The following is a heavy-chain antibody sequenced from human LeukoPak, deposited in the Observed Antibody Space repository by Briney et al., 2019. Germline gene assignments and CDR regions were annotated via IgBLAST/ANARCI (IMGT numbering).Heavy chain of an antibody. CDR1: GFTLSSNY. J-gene: IGHJ4*02. Sequence: GGSLRLSCAASGFTLSSNYMSWVRQAPGKGLEGVSIIYSGGGTYYADSVKGRFTISRDNSKNTLYLQMNSLRAEDTAVYYCARGGNGPFYFWGQGTLVTVSS. V-gene: IGHV3-53*01. D-gene: IGHD3-16*01. CDR2: IYSGGGT. CDR3: ARGGNGPFYF.